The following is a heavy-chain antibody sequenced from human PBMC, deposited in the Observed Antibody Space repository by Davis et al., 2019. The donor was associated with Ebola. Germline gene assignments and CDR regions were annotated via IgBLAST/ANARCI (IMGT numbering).Heavy chain of an antibody. CDR2: IYYSGST. J-gene: IGHJ4*02. V-gene: IGHV4-59*01. CDR3: ARLNYDSSGYHDY. Sequence: SETLSLTCTVSGGSISSYYWSWIRQPPGKGLEWIGYIYYSGSTNYNPSLKSRVTISVDTSKNQFSLKLSSVTAADSAVYYCARLNYDSSGYHDYWGQGTLVTVSS. CDR1: GGSISSYY. D-gene: IGHD3-22*01.